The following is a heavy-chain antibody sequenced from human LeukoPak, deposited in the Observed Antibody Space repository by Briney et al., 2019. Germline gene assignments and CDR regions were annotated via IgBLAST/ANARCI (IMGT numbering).Heavy chain of an antibody. D-gene: IGHD3-16*01. CDR2: INPNSGGT. V-gene: IGHV1-2*02. J-gene: IGHJ4*02. CDR3: ARGYVWGSPTHFDY. CDR1: GYTFTGYY. Sequence: VASVKVSCKASGYTFTGYYMHWVRQAPGQGLEWMGWINPNSGGTNYAQKVQGRVTMTRDTSISTAYLELRRLRSDDTAVYYCARGYVWGSPTHFDYWGQGTLVTVSS.